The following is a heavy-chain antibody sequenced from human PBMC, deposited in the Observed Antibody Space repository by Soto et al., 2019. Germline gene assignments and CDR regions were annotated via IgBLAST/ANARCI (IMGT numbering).Heavy chain of an antibody. CDR1: GFTFANHW. CDR2: VISDGKTI. V-gene: IGHV3-74*01. CDR3: ATDEVDY. Sequence: GSLRLSCAASGFTFANHWMHWVRQAPGKGLEWVSRVISDGKTIDYADSVKGRFTVSRDNAKNTLYLQMNSLRAEDTAVYYCATDEVDYWGPGTLVTVSS. J-gene: IGHJ4*02.